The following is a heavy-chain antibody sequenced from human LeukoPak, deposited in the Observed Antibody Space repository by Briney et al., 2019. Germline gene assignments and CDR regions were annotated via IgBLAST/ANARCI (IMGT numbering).Heavy chain of an antibody. CDR3: AKDSWGGGNCMDV. D-gene: IGHD2-15*01. CDR1: GFNFSNFA. CDR2: ISSSGTST. J-gene: IGHJ6*03. V-gene: IGHV3-23*01. Sequence: GGSLRLSCVASGFNFSNFAMTWVRQTPGKGLEWVSEISSSGTSTYYAASVKGRFTISRDNSKATLYLQLSSLTDDDTAVYFCAKDSWGGGNCMDVWGKGTTVIVSS.